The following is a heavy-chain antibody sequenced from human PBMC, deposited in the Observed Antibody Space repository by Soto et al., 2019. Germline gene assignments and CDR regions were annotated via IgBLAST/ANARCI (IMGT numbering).Heavy chain of an antibody. CDR3: ARGNELGGGGYYFDS. CDR2: VFYTGNT. D-gene: IGHD2-15*01. CDR1: GGSISSGDFY. Sequence: SETLSLTCTVSGGSISSGDFYWSWIRQPPGKGLEWIGYVFYTGNTYYNPSLKSRLTISLEKSKNQFSKKLTSVTAADTAVYFCARGNELGGGGYYFDSWGQGNLVTVSS. V-gene: IGHV4-30-4*01. J-gene: IGHJ4*02.